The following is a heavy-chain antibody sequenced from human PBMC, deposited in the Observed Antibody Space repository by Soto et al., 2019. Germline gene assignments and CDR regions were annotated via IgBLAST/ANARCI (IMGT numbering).Heavy chain of an antibody. J-gene: IGHJ3*02. CDR3: ARDAYYDFWSGYYTGRRAHIFDI. CDR2: INHSGST. CDR1: GGSFSGYY. V-gene: IGHV4-34*01. D-gene: IGHD3-3*01. Sequence: PSETLSLTCAVYGGSFSGYYWSWIRQPPGKGLEWIGEINHSGSTNYNPSLKSRVTISVDTSKNQFSLKLSSVTAADTAVYYCARDAYYDFWSGYYTGRRAHIFDIWGQGTMVTVSS.